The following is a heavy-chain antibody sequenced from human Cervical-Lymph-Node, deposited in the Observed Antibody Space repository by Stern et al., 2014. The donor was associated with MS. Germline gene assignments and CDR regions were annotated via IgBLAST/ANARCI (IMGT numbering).Heavy chain of an antibody. CDR3: ARGKYDRSGSYAPYYYYGLDV. CDR1: GYTLTSNT. CDR2: INTDNGNP. V-gene: IGHV7-4-1*02. J-gene: IGHJ6*02. D-gene: IGHD3-22*01. Sequence: QMQLVQSGSELKKPGASVKVSCKASGYTLTSNTIHWVRQAPGQGLEWMGWINTDNGNPTYAQSFTGRFVFSLDTSVSAAYLQINSLKAEDTAVYYCARGKYDRSGSYAPYYYYGLDVWGQGTTVTVSS.